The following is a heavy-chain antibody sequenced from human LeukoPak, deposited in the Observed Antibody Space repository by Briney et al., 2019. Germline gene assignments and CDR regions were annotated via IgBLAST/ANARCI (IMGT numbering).Heavy chain of an antibody. J-gene: IGHJ4*02. CDR1: GYSFTSNY. CDR2: IYPSDGST. Sequence: ASVKVSRKASGYSFTSNYIHWVRQAPGQGLEWMGMIYPSDGSTSYAQKFQGRVTVTRDTSTSTVHMELSGLRSEDTAVYYCARDQEAFDYWGQGTLVTVSS. V-gene: IGHV1-46*01. CDR3: ARDQEAFDY.